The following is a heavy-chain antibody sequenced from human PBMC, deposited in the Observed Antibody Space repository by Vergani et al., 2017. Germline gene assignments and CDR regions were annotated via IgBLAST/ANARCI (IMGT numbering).Heavy chain of an antibody. CDR1: GFKFSDHY. J-gene: IGHJ6*02. D-gene: IGHD1-1*01. CDR3: AKYPAVGTTRHYFAMDV. Sequence: LEESGGGSVKPGGSLRLSCAASGFKFSDHYMSWIRQAPGKGLEWVSHISPGASTASYTDSVTGRFTVSRDNDNNSLTLNMRTLRVEDTAVYYCAKYPAVGTTRHYFAMDVWGQGTTVTVSS. V-gene: IGHV3-11*04. CDR2: ISPGASTA.